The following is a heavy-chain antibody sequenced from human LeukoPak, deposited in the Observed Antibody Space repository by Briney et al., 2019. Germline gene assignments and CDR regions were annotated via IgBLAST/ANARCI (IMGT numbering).Heavy chain of an antibody. CDR3: ATVLSYSSSWSPPSGAFDI. CDR1: GYTFTSYG. D-gene: IGHD6-13*01. V-gene: IGHV1-18*01. Sequence: ASVKVSCKASGYTFTSYGISWVRQAPGQGLEWMGWISAYNGNTNYAQKLQGRVTMTTDTSTSTAYMELSSLRSEDTAVYYCATVLSYSSSWSPPSGAFDIWGQGTMVTVSS. CDR2: ISAYNGNT. J-gene: IGHJ3*02.